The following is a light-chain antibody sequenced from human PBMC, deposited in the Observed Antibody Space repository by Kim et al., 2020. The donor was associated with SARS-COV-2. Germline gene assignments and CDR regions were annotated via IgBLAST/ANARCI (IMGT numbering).Light chain of an antibody. J-gene: IGKJ2*01. V-gene: IGKV1-8*01. CDR3: QQYYSYPYT. Sequence: SASTGDRVTITCRASQGISTYLAWFRQKPGKAPELLIYGASSLRYGVPSRFSGSGSGTDFTLTIDSLQSEDFATYYCQQYYSYPYTFGQGTKLEI. CDR2: GAS. CDR1: QGISTY.